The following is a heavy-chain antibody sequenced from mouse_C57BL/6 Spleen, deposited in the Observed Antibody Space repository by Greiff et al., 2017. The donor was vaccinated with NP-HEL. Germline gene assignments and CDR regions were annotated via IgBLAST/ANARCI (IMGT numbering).Heavy chain of an antibody. Sequence: EVQGVESGGGLVKPGGSLKLSCAASGFTFSDYGMHWVRQAPEKGLEWVAYIRSGSRTIYYADTVKGRFTISRDNAKNTLFLQMTSRRSEDTAMYYCARNYGSSYWFAYWGQGTLVTVSA. CDR3: ARNYGSSYWFAY. D-gene: IGHD1-1*01. J-gene: IGHJ3*01. V-gene: IGHV5-17*01. CDR1: GFTFSDYG. CDR2: IRSGSRTI.